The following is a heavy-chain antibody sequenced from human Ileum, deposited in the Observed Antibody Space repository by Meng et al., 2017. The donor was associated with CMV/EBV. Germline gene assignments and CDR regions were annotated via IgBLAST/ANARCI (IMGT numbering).Heavy chain of an antibody. CDR2: IYWDDDK. CDR1: CFSRCSSGVG. D-gene: IGHD2-15*01. J-gene: IGHJ1*01. Sequence: LEHSCATLPYPTQAPPLTCHFSCFSRCSSGVGVGWIRPPPGKALEWLAFIYWDDDKRYSPFLKSRPTITKDTSKNQVVLTMTNMDPVDTGTYYCVHPASGASLDFQHWGQGTLVTVSS. CDR3: VHPASGASLDFQH. V-gene: IGHV2-5*02.